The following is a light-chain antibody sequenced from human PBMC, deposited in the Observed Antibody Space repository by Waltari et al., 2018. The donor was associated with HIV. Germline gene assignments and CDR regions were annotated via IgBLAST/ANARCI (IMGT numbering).Light chain of an antibody. CDR2: AAS. CDR1: QSISSY. V-gene: IGKV1-39*01. CDR3: QQSYSTPDPART. Sequence: DIQMTQSPSSLSASVGDRVTITCRASQSISSYLNWYQQKPGKAPKLLIYAASSLQSGVPSRFSGSGSGTDFTLTISSLQPEDFATYYCQQSYSTPDPARTFGQGTKVEIK. J-gene: IGKJ1*01.